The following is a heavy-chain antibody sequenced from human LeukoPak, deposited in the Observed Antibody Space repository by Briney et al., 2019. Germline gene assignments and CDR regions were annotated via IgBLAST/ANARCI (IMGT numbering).Heavy chain of an antibody. CDR2: ISSSGSTM. V-gene: IGHV3-48*03. D-gene: IGHD4-17*01. CDR1: GFTFSSYS. J-gene: IGHJ4*02. CDR3: AREYGDPRRRYFDY. Sequence: GGSLRLSCAASGFTFSSYSMNWVRQGPGKGLEWVSYISSSGSTMYYADSVKGRFTISRDNAKNSLYLQMNSLRAEDTAVYYCAREYGDPRRRYFDYWGQGTLVTVSS.